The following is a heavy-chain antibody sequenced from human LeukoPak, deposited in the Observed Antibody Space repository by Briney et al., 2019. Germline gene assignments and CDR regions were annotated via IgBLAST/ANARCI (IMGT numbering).Heavy chain of an antibody. CDR2: IYQSGST. V-gene: IGHV4-38-2*02. Sequence: SETLSLTCTVSGYSTSSGYYWGWIRQPPGKGLEWIGSIYQSGSTYYKSSLKSRVTISVDTSKNQFSLKVNSVTAADTAVYYCVRDPHGYYDHNRYFDYWGQGTLVTVSS. CDR1: GYSTSSGYY. D-gene: IGHD3-22*01. CDR3: VRDPHGYYDHNRYFDY. J-gene: IGHJ4*02.